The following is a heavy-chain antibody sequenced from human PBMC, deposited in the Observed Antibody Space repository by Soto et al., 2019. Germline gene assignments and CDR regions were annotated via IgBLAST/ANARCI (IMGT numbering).Heavy chain of an antibody. CDR2: IYYSGRT. CDR1: GGSISSYY. Sequence: QVQLQESGPGLVKPSETLSLTCTVSGGSISSYYWSWIRQPPGKGLEWIGYIYYSGRTNYNPSLKSRVTISVDTSKNQFSLKLSSVTAADTAVYYCARGYWSSTICYIWDNWFDPWGQGTLVTVSS. J-gene: IGHJ5*02. CDR3: ARGYWSSTICYIWDNWFDP. V-gene: IGHV4-59*01. D-gene: IGHD2-2*02.